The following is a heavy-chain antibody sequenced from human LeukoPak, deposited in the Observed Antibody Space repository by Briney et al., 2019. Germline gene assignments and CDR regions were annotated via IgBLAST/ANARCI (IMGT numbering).Heavy chain of an antibody. CDR1: GGSISSGSYY. V-gene: IGHV4-61*02. D-gene: IGHD3-22*01. CDR3: ARDTVDSSGYYLNWFDP. CDR2: IYTSGST. Sequence: TLSLTCTVAGGSISSGSYYWCWIRQPAGKGLEWVGRIYTSGSTNYNPSLKSRVNISVDTSKNQFSLKLSSVTAADTAVYYCARDTVDSSGYYLNWFDPWGQGTLVTVSS. J-gene: IGHJ5*02.